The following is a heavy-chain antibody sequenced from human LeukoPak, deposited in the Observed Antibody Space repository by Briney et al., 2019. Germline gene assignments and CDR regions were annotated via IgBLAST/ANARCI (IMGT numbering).Heavy chain of an antibody. CDR1: GGSISTGNYY. CDR3: ARRPWIQLWLPWFDP. Sequence: SETLSLTCTVSGGSISTGNYYWGWIRQPPGKGLEWIGSLYYTGSTYYNPSLKSRVTISVDTSKNQFSLKLSSVTAADTAVYYCARRPWIQLWLPWFDPWGQGTLVTVSS. V-gene: IGHV4-39*07. CDR2: LYYTGST. D-gene: IGHD5-18*01. J-gene: IGHJ5*02.